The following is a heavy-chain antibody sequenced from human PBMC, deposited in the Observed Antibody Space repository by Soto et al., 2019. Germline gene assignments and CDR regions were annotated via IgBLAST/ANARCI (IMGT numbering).Heavy chain of an antibody. J-gene: IGHJ6*02. Sequence: SETLSLTCTVSGGSISSGGYYWSWIRQHPGKGLEWIGYIYYSGSTYYNPSLKSRVTISVDTSKNQFSLKLSSVTAADTAVYYCARGEITIFGVGPPDVWGQGPTVTVS. CDR2: IYYSGST. V-gene: IGHV4-31*03. D-gene: IGHD3-3*01. CDR3: ARGEITIFGVGPPDV. CDR1: GGSISSGGYY.